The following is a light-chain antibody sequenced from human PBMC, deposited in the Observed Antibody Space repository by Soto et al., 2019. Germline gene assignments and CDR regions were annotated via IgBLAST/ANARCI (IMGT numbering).Light chain of an antibody. J-gene: IGLJ1*01. CDR1: SSDVGAYNY. Sequence: QSVLTRPASVSGSPGQSITISCTGTSSDVGAYNYVSWYQQHPGKAPKLMIYEVTNRPSGVSNRFSGSKSGNTASLTISGLQAEDEADYYCSSYTSSSTLVFGTGTKVTV. CDR3: SSYTSSSTLV. CDR2: EVT. V-gene: IGLV2-14*01.